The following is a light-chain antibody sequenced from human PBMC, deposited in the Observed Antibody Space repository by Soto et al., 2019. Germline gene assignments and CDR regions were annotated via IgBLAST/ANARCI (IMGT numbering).Light chain of an antibody. V-gene: IGKV3-15*01. CDR2: GAS. Sequence: EMVMTQSPATLSGSPGKRVTLSCRASRSISRNLAWYQQKPGQAPRLLIYGASTRATGIPDRFSGSGSGTEFTLTINSLQSEDFAVYYCQPHNNWPVVTFGGGTRVEIK. J-gene: IGKJ4*01. CDR3: QPHNNWPVVT. CDR1: RSISRN.